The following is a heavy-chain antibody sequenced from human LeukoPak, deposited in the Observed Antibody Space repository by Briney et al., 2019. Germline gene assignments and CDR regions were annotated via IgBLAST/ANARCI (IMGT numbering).Heavy chain of an antibody. Sequence: SETLSLTCAVHGGSFSGYYWSWIRQPPGKGLEWIGEINHSGSTNYNPSLKSRVTISVDTSKNQFSLKLSSVTAADTAVYYCARVGDYVWGSYRLSYYFDYWGQGTLVTVSS. CDR3: ARVGDYVWGSYRLSYYFDY. V-gene: IGHV4-34*01. J-gene: IGHJ4*02. CDR2: INHSGST. D-gene: IGHD3-16*02. CDR1: GGSFSGYY.